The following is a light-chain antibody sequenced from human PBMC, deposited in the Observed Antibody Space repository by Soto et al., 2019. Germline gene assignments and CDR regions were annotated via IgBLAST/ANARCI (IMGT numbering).Light chain of an antibody. V-gene: IGLV1-51*01. Sequence: QSALTQPPSVSAAPGQKVTISCSGSSSNIGSNSVSWYQQLPGTAPKLLIYDNNKRPSGILDRFSGSRSGTSATLGITGLQTGDEVDYYCGTWDSSLSAYVFGTGTKVTVL. J-gene: IGLJ1*01. CDR1: SSNIGSNS. CDR2: DNN. CDR3: GTWDSSLSAYV.